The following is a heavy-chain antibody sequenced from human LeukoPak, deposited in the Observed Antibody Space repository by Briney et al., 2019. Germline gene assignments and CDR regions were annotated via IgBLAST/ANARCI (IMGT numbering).Heavy chain of an antibody. J-gene: IGHJ4*02. V-gene: IGHV1-8*01. CDR1: GYTFTSFD. CDR2: MKSNNGHT. Sequence: ASVKVSCKASGYTFTSFDFNWVRQATGQGLEWMGWMKSNNGHTGYAQKFQGRVTMTRDTSINTAYMELSSLTFEDTAVYYCARGPPNWGMVGYWGQGTLVTVSS. D-gene: IGHD7-27*01. CDR3: ARGPPNWGMVGY.